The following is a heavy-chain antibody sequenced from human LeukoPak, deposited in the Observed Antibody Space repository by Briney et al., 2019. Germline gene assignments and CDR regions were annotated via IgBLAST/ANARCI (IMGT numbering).Heavy chain of an antibody. J-gene: IGHJ5*02. D-gene: IGHD3-10*01. CDR1: GFTFSSYW. V-gene: IGHV3-7*01. CDR3: ARDYYGSGIPHWFDP. CDR2: IKQDGSEK. Sequence: GGSLRLSCAASGFTFSSYWMSWVRQAPGKGREWVANIKQDGSEKYYVDSVKGRFTISRDNAKNSLYLQMNSLRADDTAVYYCARDYYGSGIPHWFDPWGQGTLVTVSS.